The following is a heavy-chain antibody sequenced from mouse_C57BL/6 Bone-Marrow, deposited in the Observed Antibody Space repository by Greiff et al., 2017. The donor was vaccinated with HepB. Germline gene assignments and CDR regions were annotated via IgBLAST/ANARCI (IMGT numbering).Heavy chain of an antibody. Sequence: EVKLVESGGGLVKPGGSLKLSCAASGFTFSDYGMHWVRQAPEKGLEWVAYISSGSRTIYYADTVKGRFTISRDNAKNTLFLQMTSLRSEDTAMYYGARKGAYYSNFPLAMDYWGQGTSVTVSS. CDR1: GFTFSDYG. CDR2: ISSGSRTI. J-gene: IGHJ4*01. CDR3: ARKGAYYSNFPLAMDY. D-gene: IGHD2-5*01. V-gene: IGHV5-17*01.